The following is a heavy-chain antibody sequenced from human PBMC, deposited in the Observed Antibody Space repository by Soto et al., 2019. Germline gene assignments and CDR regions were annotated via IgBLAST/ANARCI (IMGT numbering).Heavy chain of an antibody. Sequence: EVQLLESGGGLVQPGGSLRLSCAASGFTFSSYAMSWVRQAPGKGLEWVSAISGSGGSTYYADSVKGRFTISRDNSKNTLSVQMNSLRAEDTAVYYCANGWFGDFNGYWGQGTLVTVSS. D-gene: IGHD3-10*01. V-gene: IGHV3-23*01. CDR3: ANGWFGDFNGY. CDR1: GFTFSSYA. CDR2: ISGSGGST. J-gene: IGHJ4*02.